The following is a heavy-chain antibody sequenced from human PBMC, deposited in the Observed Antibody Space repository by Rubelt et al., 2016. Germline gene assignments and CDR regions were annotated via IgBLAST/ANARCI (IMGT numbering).Heavy chain of an antibody. V-gene: IGHV3-74*01. Sequence: EVQLVESGGGLVQPGGSLRLSCAASGFTFSSYWMHWVRQAPGKGLEWVSVIYSGGSTYYADSVKGRFAISRDRSKNTLYLQMNSLRDEDTAVYYCAGFPIMASYYFDYWGQGTLVTVSS. CDR2: IYSGGST. CDR3: AGFPIMASYYFDY. D-gene: IGHD3-16*01. J-gene: IGHJ4*02. CDR1: GFTFSSYW.